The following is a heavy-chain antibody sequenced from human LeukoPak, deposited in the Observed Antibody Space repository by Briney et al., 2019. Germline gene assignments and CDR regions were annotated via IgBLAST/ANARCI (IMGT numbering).Heavy chain of an antibody. CDR3: AKEEVPNDY. V-gene: IGHV3-23*01. J-gene: IGHJ4*02. Sequence: GGSLRLSCAVSGFSLSINSMCWVRQAPGKWLEWVSGISRDGDKTYYVDSVEGRFTISRDTSKNTLYLQMDTLRVEDTATYYCAKEEVPNDYWGQGTLVTVSS. CDR1: GFSLSINS. CDR2: ISRDGDKT.